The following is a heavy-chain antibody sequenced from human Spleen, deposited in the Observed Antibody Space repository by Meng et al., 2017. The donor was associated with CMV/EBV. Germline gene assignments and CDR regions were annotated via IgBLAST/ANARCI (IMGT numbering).Heavy chain of an antibody. Sequence: GGSLRLSCGASGFTFSSHAMHWVRQAPGKGLEWVAVISSDGSTKYYADSVTGRFTISRDNSKNTLYLQMNGLRGEDTAVYYCARDQDPFWTGYHSFDYWGQGTLVTVSS. V-gene: IGHV3-30-3*01. D-gene: IGHD3/OR15-3a*01. CDR1: GFTFSSHA. J-gene: IGHJ4*02. CDR3: ARDQDPFWTGYHSFDY. CDR2: ISSDGSTK.